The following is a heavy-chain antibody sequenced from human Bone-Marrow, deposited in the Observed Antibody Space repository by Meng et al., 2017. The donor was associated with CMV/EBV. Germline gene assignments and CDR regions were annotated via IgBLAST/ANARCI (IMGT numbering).Heavy chain of an antibody. Sequence: SCAASGFTSSSYWMHWVRQAPGKGLVWVSRINRDGSSTSYADSVKGRFTVSRDNGKNTLYLQMNSLSPEDTAVYYCSRGGLVGASDYWGQGTLVTVSS. CDR3: SRGGLVGASDY. CDR1: GFTSSSYW. J-gene: IGHJ4*02. CDR2: INRDGSST. D-gene: IGHD1-26*01. V-gene: IGHV3-74*01.